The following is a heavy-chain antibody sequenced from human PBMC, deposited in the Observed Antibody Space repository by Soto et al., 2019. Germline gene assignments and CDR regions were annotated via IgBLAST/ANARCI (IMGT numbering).Heavy chain of an antibody. CDR2: IYYSGST. V-gene: IGHV4-59*01. CDR1: GGSISSYY. CDR3: ARVVLGYCSSTSCRYSYYMDV. J-gene: IGHJ6*03. D-gene: IGHD2-2*01. Sequence: SETLSLTCTVSGGSISSYYWSWIRQPPGKGLEWIGYIYYSGSTNYNPSLKSRVTISVDTSKNQFSLKLSSVTAADTAVYYCARVVLGYCSSTSCRYSYYMDVCGKGTTVTVSS.